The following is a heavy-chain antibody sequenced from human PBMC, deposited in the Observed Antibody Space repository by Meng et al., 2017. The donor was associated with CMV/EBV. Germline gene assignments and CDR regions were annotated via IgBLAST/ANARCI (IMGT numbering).Heavy chain of an antibody. Sequence: CSVSGVSISSTGHYWSWFRQHPGKGLEWIGYIYYSGTTYYSPSLKSRVTISIDTSKNQFSLKLSSVTAADTAVYYCGRLMGATTADFWGQGTLVTISS. D-gene: IGHD1-26*01. J-gene: IGHJ4*02. CDR1: GVSISSTGHY. CDR3: GRLMGATTADF. CDR2: IYYSGTT. V-gene: IGHV4-31*03.